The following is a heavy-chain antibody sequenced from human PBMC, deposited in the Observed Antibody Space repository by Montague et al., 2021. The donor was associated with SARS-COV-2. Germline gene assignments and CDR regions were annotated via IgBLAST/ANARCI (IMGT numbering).Heavy chain of an antibody. V-gene: IGHV4-4*07. J-gene: IGHJ5*02. Sequence: SETLSLTCTVSGGSTNNYYWSWIRQPAGKGLEWIGRIHASGISTXNPSFETRVTMSVDTSKNQFSLKLSSVTAADTAVYYCARGRFYYDSGELGSWGQGTLVTVSS. CDR3: ARGRFYYDSGELGS. CDR2: IHASGIS. CDR1: GGSTNNYY. D-gene: IGHD3-22*01.